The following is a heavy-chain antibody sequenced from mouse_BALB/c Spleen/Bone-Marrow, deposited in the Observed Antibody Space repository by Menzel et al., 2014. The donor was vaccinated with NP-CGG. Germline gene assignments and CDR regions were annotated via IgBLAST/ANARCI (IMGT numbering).Heavy chain of an antibody. CDR2: IYPGDGDT. D-gene: IGHD2-1*01. CDR1: GYTFXSYW. Sequence: VQLQQSGAGLARPGASVKLSCKASGYTFXSYWMQWVKQRPGQGLEWIGAIYPGDGDTRYTQKFKGKATLTADKSSSTAYMQLSSLASEDSAVYYCARRGNYGNAMDYWGQGTSVTVSS. CDR3: ARRGNYGNAMDY. J-gene: IGHJ4*01. V-gene: IGHV1-87*01.